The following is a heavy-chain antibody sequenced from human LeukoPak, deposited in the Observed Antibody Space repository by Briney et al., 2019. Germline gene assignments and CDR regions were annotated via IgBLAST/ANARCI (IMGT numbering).Heavy chain of an antibody. J-gene: IGHJ1*01. V-gene: IGHV4-30-4*01. CDR1: GGSISSGDYY. CDR2: IYYSGST. CDR3: AREGNYYDSSGYYNAEYFQH. D-gene: IGHD3-22*01. Sequence: SETLSLTCTVSGGSISSGDYYWSWIRQPPGKGLEWIGYIYYSGSTYYNPSLKSRVTISVDTSKNQFSLKLSSVAAADTAVYYCAREGNYYDSSGYYNAEYFQHWGQGTLVTVSS.